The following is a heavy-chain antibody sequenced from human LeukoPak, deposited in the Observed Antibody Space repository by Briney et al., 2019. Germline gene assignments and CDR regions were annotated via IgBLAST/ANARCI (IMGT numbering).Heavy chain of an antibody. V-gene: IGHV1-46*01. CDR1: GYTFTSYY. Sequence: ASVKVSCKASGYTFTSYYMHWVRQAPGQGLEWMGIINPSGGSTSYAQKFQGRVTMTRDTSTSTVYMELSSLRSEDTAVYYCARDTSGGSSWYEYFQHWGQGTLVTVSS. J-gene: IGHJ1*01. CDR3: ARDTSGGSSWYEYFQH. CDR2: INPSGGST. D-gene: IGHD6-13*01.